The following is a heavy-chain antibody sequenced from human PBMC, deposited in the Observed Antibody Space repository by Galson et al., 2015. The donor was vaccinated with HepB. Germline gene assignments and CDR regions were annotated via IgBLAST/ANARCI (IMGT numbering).Heavy chain of an antibody. CDR3: AAEHCSGASGDSCLKAFAY. D-gene: IGHD2-15*01. J-gene: IGHJ4*02. CDR1: GDTLTGYY. CDR2: INPNSGRT. Sequence: SVKVSCKASGDTLTGYYMHWMRQDPGQGLEWIGGINPNSGRTKDVQKFQDRGTVTRDQPTKTVYMGLTRLTPDDTAVYYCAAEHCSGASGDSCLKAFAYWGQGTLVTVSS. V-gene: IGHV1-2*02.